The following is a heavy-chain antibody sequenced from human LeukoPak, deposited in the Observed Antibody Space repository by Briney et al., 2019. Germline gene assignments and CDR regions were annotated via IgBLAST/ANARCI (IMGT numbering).Heavy chain of an antibody. D-gene: IGHD4-17*01. CDR3: AKGPTVTTFAY. CDR2: ISGSGAGT. J-gene: IGHJ4*02. CDR1: GFTFSSYA. Sequence: PGGSLRLSCAASGFTFSSYAMSWVRQAPGKGLEWVSAISGSGAGTYYADSVKGHFTISRDNSKNTLYLQMNSLRVEDTAMYYCAKGPTVTTFAYWGRGTLVTVSS. V-gene: IGHV3-23*01.